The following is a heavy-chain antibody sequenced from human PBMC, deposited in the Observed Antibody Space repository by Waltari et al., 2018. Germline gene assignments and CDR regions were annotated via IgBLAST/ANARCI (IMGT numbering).Heavy chain of an antibody. V-gene: IGHV3-15*01. CDR1: GFTFINAW. CDR2: SKSRADGGTS. J-gene: IGHJ4*02. CDR3: TTDGLVARGFDY. Sequence: VQLVESGGGLVKPGGSLRLSCAASGFTFINAWMSWVRQAPGAGLEWVGRSKSRADGGTSADAAAVEGRFTISRDESGNTLYLQMNSLKTEDTAVYYCTTDGLVARGFDYWGQGTLATVSS.